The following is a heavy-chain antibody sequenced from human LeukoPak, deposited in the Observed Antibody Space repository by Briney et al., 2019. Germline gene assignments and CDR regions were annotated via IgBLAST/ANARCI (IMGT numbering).Heavy chain of an antibody. J-gene: IGHJ4*02. Sequence: GGSLRLSCAASGFTFRGDSMNWVRDAPREGLEWVSAIDPSSTYIYYADSVKGRFTISRDNAENSLYLQMNSLRVEATAVYYCARAPTGLVGYCGSSSCQADYWGQGTLVTVSS. D-gene: IGHD2-2*01. CDR1: GFTFRGDS. CDR2: IDPSSTYI. V-gene: IGHV3-21*01. CDR3: ARAPTGLVGYCGSSSCQADY.